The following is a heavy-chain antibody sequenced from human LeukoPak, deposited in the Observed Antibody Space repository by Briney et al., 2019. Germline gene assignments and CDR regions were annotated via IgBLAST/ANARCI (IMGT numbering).Heavy chain of an antibody. CDR3: AHTLRGRPGGMDV. CDR2: ISGSGDNT. Sequence: GGSLRLSCAASGFTFSSYAMSWVRQAPGKGLEWVSGISGSGDNTYYADSVKGRFTISRDNSKNTLYLQMNSLRAEDTAVYYCAHTLRGRPGGMDVWGQGTTVTVSS. CDR1: GFTFSSYA. V-gene: IGHV3-23*01. J-gene: IGHJ6*02. D-gene: IGHD1-14*01.